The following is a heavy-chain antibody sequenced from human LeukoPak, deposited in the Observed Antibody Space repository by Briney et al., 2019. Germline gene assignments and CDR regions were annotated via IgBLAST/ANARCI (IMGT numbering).Heavy chain of an antibody. CDR2: IISNGSYI. D-gene: IGHD2-2*01. Sequence: PGGSLRLSCAASGVTFSSNSMNWVRQAPGQGLDLDSSIISNGSYIYYADSVKGRFTISRDNAKNSLSLQKNSLRAEDTAVYYCARNFGGYCSSGNCYLGYLDYWGQGTLVTVSS. CDR1: GVTFSSNS. V-gene: IGHV3-21*03. J-gene: IGHJ4*02. CDR3: ARNFGGYCSSGNCYLGYLDY.